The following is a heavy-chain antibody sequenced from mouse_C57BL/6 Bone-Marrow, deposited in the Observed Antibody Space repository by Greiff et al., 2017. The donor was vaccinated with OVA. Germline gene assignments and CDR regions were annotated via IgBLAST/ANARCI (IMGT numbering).Heavy chain of an antibody. Sequence: QVQLQQPGAELVRPGSSVKLSCKASGCTFTSYWMHWVKQRPIQGLEWIGNIDPSDSETHYNQKFKDKATLTVDKSSSTAYMQLSSLTSEDSAVYYCARSGALYYPNYWGQGTTLTVSS. V-gene: IGHV1-52*01. D-gene: IGHD2-1*01. CDR2: IDPSDSET. J-gene: IGHJ2*01. CDR3: ARSGALYYPNY. CDR1: GCTFTSYW.